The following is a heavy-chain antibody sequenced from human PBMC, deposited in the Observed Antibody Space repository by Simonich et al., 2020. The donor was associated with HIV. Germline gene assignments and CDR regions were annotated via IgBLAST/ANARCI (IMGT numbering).Heavy chain of an antibody. J-gene: IGHJ4*02. V-gene: IGHV3-15*01. CDR1: GFTFSGAW. Sequence: EVQVVESGGGSVKPGGSLRLSCASSGFTFSGAWMSGSRQAPGKGLEWVGRIKRKLDGGTIDYAAPVKGRFIISRDDSKNTLYLQMNSLQTEDTGIYYCATDVPGIYFPFDYWGQGTLVTVSS. CDR2: IKRKLDGGTI. D-gene: IGHD1-26*01. CDR3: ATDVPGIYFPFDY.